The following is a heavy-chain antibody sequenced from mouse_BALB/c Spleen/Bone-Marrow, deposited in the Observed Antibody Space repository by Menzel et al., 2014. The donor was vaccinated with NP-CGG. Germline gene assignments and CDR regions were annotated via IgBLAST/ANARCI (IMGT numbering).Heavy chain of an antibody. Sequence: EVQVVESGPELVKPGASVKISCKTSGYTFTEYTMHWVKQSHGKSLEWIGGINPNNGGTSYNQKFKGKATLTVDKSSSTAYMELRSLTSKDSAVYYCAEDYGLYAMDYWGRGTSVTVSS. J-gene: IGHJ4*01. CDR3: AEDYGLYAMDY. CDR1: GYTFTEYT. V-gene: IGHV1-18*01. CDR2: INPNNGGT. D-gene: IGHD2-4*01.